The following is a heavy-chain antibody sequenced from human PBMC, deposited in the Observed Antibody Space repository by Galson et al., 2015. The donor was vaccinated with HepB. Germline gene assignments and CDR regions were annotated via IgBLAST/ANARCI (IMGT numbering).Heavy chain of an antibody. V-gene: IGHV3-11*01. CDR1: GFTFSDYY. D-gene: IGHD6-19*01. CDR2: ISSSGSSL. J-gene: IGHJ4*02. Sequence: SLRLSCAASGFTFSDYYMSWIRQAPGKGLEWLSCISSSGSSLHYRDSVKGRFTISRDNAKNSLFLQVNSLRDEDTAMYYCAKHSIRVGDLDYWGQGTLVTVSS. CDR3: AKHSIRVGDLDY.